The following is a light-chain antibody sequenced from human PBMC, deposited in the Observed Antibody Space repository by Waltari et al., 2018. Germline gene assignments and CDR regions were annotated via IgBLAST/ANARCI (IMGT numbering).Light chain of an antibody. Sequence: SFVLTQSPSLSVSPGQTAKITCSADVLPNQFASWYRPNPGPAPLLPIHKDPPRPSRVPERFSGSNSGKTVTLTISGVQAEDEADYYCQSADKTGSHVVFGGGTKLTVL. V-gene: IGLV3-25*03. CDR2: KDP. J-gene: IGLJ2*01. CDR3: QSADKTGSHVV. CDR1: VLPNQF.